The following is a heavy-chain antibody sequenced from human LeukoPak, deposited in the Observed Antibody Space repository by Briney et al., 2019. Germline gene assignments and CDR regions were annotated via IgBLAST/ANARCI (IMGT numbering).Heavy chain of an antibody. CDR2: ISYDGSNK. D-gene: IGHD3-10*01. J-gene: IGHJ5*02. V-gene: IGHV3-30-3*01. Sequence: GRSLRLSCAASGFTFSSYAMHWVRQAPGKGLEWVAVISYDGSNKYYADSVKGRFTISRDNSKNTLYLQMNSLRAEDTAVYYCASPPPPRITMVRGDWFDPWGQGTLVTVSS. CDR3: ASPPPPRITMVRGDWFDP. CDR1: GFTFSSYA.